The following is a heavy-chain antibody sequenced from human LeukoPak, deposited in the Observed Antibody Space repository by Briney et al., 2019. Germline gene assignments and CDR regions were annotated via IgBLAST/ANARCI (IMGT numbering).Heavy chain of an antibody. Sequence: SETLSLTCTVSGGSISSSSYYWGWIRQPPGKGLEWIGSIYYSGSTYYNPSLKSRVTISVDTSKNQFSLKLSSVTAADTAVYYCARAGTDDSSGYRHWGQGTLVTVSS. J-gene: IGHJ4*02. D-gene: IGHD3-22*01. CDR1: GGSISSSSYY. V-gene: IGHV4-39*07. CDR2: IYYSGST. CDR3: ARAGTDDSSGYRH.